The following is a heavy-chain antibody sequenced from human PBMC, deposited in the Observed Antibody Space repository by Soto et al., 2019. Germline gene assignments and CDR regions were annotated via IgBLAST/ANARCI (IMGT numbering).Heavy chain of an antibody. Sequence: SETLSLTCTVSGGSISSYYWSWIRQPPGKGLEWIGYIYYSGSTNYNPSLKSRVTISVDTSKNQFSLKLSSVTAADTAVYYCARFPDATTTFAYWGQGTLVTVSS. V-gene: IGHV4-59*08. CDR2: IYYSGST. J-gene: IGHJ4*02. D-gene: IGHD3-10*02. CDR1: GGSISSYY. CDR3: ARFPDATTTFAY.